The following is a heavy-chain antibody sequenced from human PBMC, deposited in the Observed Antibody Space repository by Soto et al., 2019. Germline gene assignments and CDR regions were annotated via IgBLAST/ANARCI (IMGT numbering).Heavy chain of an antibody. V-gene: IGHV3-23*01. CDR1: GSALNTYA. Sequence: GGSLRLSCAASGSALNTYAMQWVRQAPGKGLEWVSAITASGGSTYYADSVKGRFTISRDTSRNTLYLQMSSLRAEDTAVYYCVKGAGGGVIRNSFHYWGQGTLVTVSS. CDR3: VKGAGGGVIRNSFHY. J-gene: IGHJ4*02. CDR2: ITASGGST. D-gene: IGHD3-16*02.